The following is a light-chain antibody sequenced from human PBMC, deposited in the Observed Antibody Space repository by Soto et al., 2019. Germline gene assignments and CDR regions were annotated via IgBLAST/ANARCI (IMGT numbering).Light chain of an antibody. Sequence: EIVLTQSPGTLSLSPGERATLSCRASQSITNTYLAWYQQRPGQAPRLLIYGASSRATGIPDRFSGSGSGADFTLTISRLEPEDFAVYYCQVYGSSLWTFGQGTKVEIK. J-gene: IGKJ1*01. CDR2: GAS. CDR3: QVYGSSLWT. V-gene: IGKV3-20*01. CDR1: QSITNTY.